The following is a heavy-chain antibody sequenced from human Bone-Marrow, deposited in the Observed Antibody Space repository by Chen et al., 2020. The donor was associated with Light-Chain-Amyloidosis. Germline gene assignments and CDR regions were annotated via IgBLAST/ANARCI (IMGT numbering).Heavy chain of an antibody. CDR3: TRKGGYFDF. Sequence: EVQLVESGGGLVQPGGSLRLSCATSGFNFSSFGMRWVRQAPGKGLEWVSTVSVITVSAYYAGAVKGRFIISIDKSKSTLYLQMNSLRAGDTAVYFCTRKGGYFDFWGQGSLVTVSS. V-gene: IGHV3-23*04. D-gene: IGHD3-10*01. J-gene: IGHJ4*02. CDR1: GFNFSSFG. CDR2: VSVITVSA.